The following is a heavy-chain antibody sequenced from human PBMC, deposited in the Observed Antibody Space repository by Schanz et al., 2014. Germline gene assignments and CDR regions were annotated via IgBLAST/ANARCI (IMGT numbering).Heavy chain of an antibody. J-gene: IGHJ4*02. CDR3: VRERTNYGGNSYFFDH. D-gene: IGHD2-21*02. CDR2: ITYNGGTI. Sequence: EVHLVESGGGLVQPGGSLRLSCAASGITFSSHSFNWVRQAPGKGLEWISYITYNGGTIYYADSVKGRFTISRDNAKNSLYLEMNSLRAEDTALYYCVRERTNYGGNSYFFDHWGQGTLVTVSS. V-gene: IGHV3-48*01. CDR1: GITFSSHS.